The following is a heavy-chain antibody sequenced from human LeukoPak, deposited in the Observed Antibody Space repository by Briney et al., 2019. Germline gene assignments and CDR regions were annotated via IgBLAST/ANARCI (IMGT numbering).Heavy chain of an antibody. J-gene: IGHJ4*01. Sequence: GGSLRLSCAASGFTFVNYAMSWVRQAPGKGLEWVSGISGGGANVYYADSVKGRFTISRGNAKNMLHLQMSRLRAEHTAVYYCAKDHSRSEFGYWGHGTLVTVSS. CDR1: GFTFVNYA. V-gene: IGHV3-23*01. D-gene: IGHD6-6*01. CDR2: ISGGGANV. CDR3: AKDHSRSEFGY.